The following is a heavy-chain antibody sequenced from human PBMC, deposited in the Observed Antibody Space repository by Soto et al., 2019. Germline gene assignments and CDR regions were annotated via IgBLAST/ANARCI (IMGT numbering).Heavy chain of an antibody. CDR3: ASNKIASALVDY. CDR1: GGSISSGGYY. D-gene: IGHD2-21*01. CDR2: IYYSGST. V-gene: IGHV4-31*03. Sequence: PSETLSLTCTVSGGSISSGGYYWSWIRQHPGKGLEWIGYIYYSGSTYYNPSLKSRVTISVDTSKNQFSLKLSSVTAADTAVYYCASNKIASALVDYWGQGTLVTVSS. J-gene: IGHJ4*02.